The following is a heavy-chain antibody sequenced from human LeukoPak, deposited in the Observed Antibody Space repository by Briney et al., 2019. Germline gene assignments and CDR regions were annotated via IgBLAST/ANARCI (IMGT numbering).Heavy chain of an antibody. CDR1: GYSFTSYW. CDR3: ARRTETTITGTTNYYYYMDV. Sequence: GESLKTSCKGSGYSFTSYWIGWVRQMPGKGLEWMGIIYPGDFDTRYSPSSQGQVTISADKSISTAYLQWSSLKASDTAMYYCARRTETTITGTTNYYYYMDVWGKGTTVTVSS. V-gene: IGHV5-51*01. J-gene: IGHJ6*03. CDR2: IYPGDFDT. D-gene: IGHD1-7*01.